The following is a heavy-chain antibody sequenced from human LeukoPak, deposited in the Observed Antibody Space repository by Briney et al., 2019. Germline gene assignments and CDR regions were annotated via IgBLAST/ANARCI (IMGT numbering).Heavy chain of an antibody. Sequence: SETLSLTCNVSGASVSSGSYYWSWIRQPPGKELEWIGYIYYSGSTNYNPSLKSRVTISVDTSKNQFSLKLSSVTAADTAVYYCASSRDGYNSLDYWGQGTLVTVSS. V-gene: IGHV4-61*01. CDR1: GASVSSGSYY. CDR3: ASSRDGYNSLDY. J-gene: IGHJ4*02. CDR2: IYYSGST. D-gene: IGHD5-24*01.